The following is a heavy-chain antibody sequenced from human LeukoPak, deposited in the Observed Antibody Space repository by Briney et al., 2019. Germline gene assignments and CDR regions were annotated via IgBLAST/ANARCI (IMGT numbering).Heavy chain of an antibody. CDR1: GFTFSRYE. Sequence: PGGSLRLSCAASGFTFSRYEMNWLRQSPGKGLECVSYISGSGDTMYYADSVKGRFSISRDNAKNSLYLRMNSLRAEDTAVYFCARGSSYSSSSPYYYYMDVWGKGTTVTVSS. V-gene: IGHV3-48*03. D-gene: IGHD6-6*01. CDR2: ISGSGDTM. J-gene: IGHJ6*03. CDR3: ARGSSYSSSSPYYYYMDV.